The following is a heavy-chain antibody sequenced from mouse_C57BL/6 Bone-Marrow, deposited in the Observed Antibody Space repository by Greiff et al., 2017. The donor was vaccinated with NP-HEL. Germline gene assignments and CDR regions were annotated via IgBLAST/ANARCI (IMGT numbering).Heavy chain of an antibody. D-gene: IGHD1-1*01. CDR3: ARSHYGSSH. V-gene: IGHV1-69*01. CDR1: GYTFTSYW. J-gene: IGHJ2*01. Sequence: QVQLQQPGAELVMPGASVKLSCKASGYTFTSYWMHWVKQRPGQGLEWIGEIDPSDSYTNYNQKFKGKSTLTVDKSSSTAYMQLSSLTSEDSAVYYCARSHYGSSHWGQGTTLTVSS. CDR2: IDPSDSYT.